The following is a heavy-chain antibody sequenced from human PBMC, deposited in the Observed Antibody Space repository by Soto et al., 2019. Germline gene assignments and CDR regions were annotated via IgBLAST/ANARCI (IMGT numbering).Heavy chain of an antibody. CDR1: GDSVSSNNAA. CDR3: ARERDTAMVNFLDV. Sequence: SQTLSLTCAISGDSVSSNNAAWYWIRQSPSRGLEWLGRTYHRSKWDTEYAESVEGRIIINPDTSMNQFSLQLNSVTPEDTAVYYCARERDTAMVNFLDVWGQGTTVTVSS. J-gene: IGHJ6*02. V-gene: IGHV6-1*01. D-gene: IGHD5-18*01. CDR2: TYHRSKWDT.